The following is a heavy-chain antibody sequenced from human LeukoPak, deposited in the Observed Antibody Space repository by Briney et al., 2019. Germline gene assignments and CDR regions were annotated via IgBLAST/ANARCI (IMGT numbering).Heavy chain of an antibody. CDR1: GGSTSSGSYY. Sequence: SETLSLTCTVSGGSTSSGSYYWSWIRQPAGKGLEWIGRIYTSGSTNYNPSLKSRVTISVDTSKNQFSLKLSSVTAADTAVYYCAVISSSVDYWGQGTLVTVSS. D-gene: IGHD6-19*01. CDR2: IYTSGST. CDR3: AVISSSVDY. J-gene: IGHJ4*02. V-gene: IGHV4-61*02.